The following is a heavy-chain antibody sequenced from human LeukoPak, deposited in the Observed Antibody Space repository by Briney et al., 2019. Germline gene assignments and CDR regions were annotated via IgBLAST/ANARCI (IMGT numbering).Heavy chain of an antibody. V-gene: IGHV3-21*04. J-gene: IGHJ4*02. CDR2: ISYTGTYI. Sequence: GGSLRLSCAASGFTFSSYSMNWVRQAPGKGLEWVSSISYTGTYIYYADSVKGRLTISRDNAQNSLYLQMNSLRAEDTAIYYCVRDRGTYRPIDYWGQGTLVTVSS. CDR3: VRDRGTYRPIDY. D-gene: IGHD1-26*01. CDR1: GFTFSSYS.